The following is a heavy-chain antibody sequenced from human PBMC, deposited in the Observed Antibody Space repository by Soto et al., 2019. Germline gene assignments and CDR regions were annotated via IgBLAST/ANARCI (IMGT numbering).Heavy chain of an antibody. CDR3: VRHAKLTSVTANVGYYYGLDI. V-gene: IGHV3-23*01. CDR2: IGSSGGGT. Sequence: GGSLRLSCGASGFTLSSYDMSWVRLAPGKGLEWVSVIGSSGGGTYYADSVKGRFTISRDNSKLYLQMSRLRAEDTALYMCVRHAKLTSVTANVGYYYGLDIWGQGTTVTV. D-gene: IGHD4-4*01. CDR1: GFTLSSYD. J-gene: IGHJ6*02.